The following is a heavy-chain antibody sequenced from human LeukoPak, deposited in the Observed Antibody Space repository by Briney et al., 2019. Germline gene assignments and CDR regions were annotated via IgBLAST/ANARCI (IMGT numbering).Heavy chain of an antibody. J-gene: IGHJ5*02. D-gene: IGHD3-22*01. CDR3: ANGGTYSSGP. CDR1: GFTVSSNY. V-gene: IGHV3-53*01. CDR2: IYGGGGT. Sequence: GGSLRLSCAASGFTVSSNYMAWVRQAPGKGLEWVTVIYGGGGTYYADSVKGRFTISRDNSQNTLYLQMNSLRAEDTAVYYCANGGTYSSGPWGQGTLVTVSS.